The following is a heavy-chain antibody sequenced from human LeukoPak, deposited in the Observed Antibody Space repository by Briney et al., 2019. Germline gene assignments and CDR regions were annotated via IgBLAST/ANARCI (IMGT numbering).Heavy chain of an antibody. CDR3: AKDQGLLRGCSTSCYEAFDY. CDR1: GFTFSSYW. D-gene: IGHD2-2*01. Sequence: GGSLRLSCSASGFTFSSYWMSWVRQAPGKGLEWVASMNQGGNEKYYVDSVKGRFTISRDNSKNTLYLQMNSLRAEDTAAYYCAKDQGLLRGCSTSCYEAFDYWGQGTLVTVSS. J-gene: IGHJ4*02. CDR2: MNQGGNEK. V-gene: IGHV3-7*01.